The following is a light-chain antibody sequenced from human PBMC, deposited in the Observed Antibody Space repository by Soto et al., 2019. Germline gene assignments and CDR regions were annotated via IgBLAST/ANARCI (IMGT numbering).Light chain of an antibody. J-gene: IGKJ1*01. Sequence: EIVLTQSPATLSLSPGERATLSCRASQSVRSFLAWYQQKPGQAPRLLIYDASNRATGIPARFSGSGSGTDFTLTISSLEPEDFAVYYCQQRISWPRTFGQGTKVEIK. CDR2: DAS. CDR3: QQRISWPRT. V-gene: IGKV3-11*01. CDR1: QSVRSF.